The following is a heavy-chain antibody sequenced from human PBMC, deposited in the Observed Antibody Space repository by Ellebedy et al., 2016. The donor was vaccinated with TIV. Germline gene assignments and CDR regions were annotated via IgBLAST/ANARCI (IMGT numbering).Heavy chain of an antibody. J-gene: IGHJ6*02. D-gene: IGHD3-3*01. CDR2: ISPYNGNT. CDR1: GYTFTSSG. Sequence: AASVKVSCKASGYTFTSSGISWVRQAPGQGLEWMGWISPYNGNTNYAQKLQGRVTMTRDTSTSTVYMELSSLRSEDTAVYYCARDWSGYNIYYYYYGMDVWGQGTTVTVSS. V-gene: IGHV1-18*01. CDR3: ARDWSGYNIYYYYYGMDV.